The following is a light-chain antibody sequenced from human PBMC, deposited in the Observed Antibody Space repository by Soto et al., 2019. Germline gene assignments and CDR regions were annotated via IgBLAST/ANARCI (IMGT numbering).Light chain of an antibody. J-gene: IGKJ1*01. CDR3: QQYGSSRWT. Sequence: DIVLTQSPGTLSLSPGERATLSCRASQSVSSTYLAWYQQKPGQAPRLLIYGASSRATGIPDRFSGSGSGTDFNLTINRLEPEDFAVYYCQQYGSSRWTFGHGTKVHIK. V-gene: IGKV3-20*01. CDR1: QSVSSTY. CDR2: GAS.